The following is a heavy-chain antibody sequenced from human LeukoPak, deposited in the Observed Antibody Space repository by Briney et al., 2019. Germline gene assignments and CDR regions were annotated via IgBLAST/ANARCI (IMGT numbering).Heavy chain of an antibody. CDR1: GFTVRSNY. Sequence: GGSLRLSCAASGFTVRSNYMSWVRQAPGKGLGWVSVIYSGGSTYYADSVKGRFTISRDNSKNTLYLQMNSLRAEDTAVYYCARTNVGYDSSGYYLGAFDYWGQGTLVTVSS. J-gene: IGHJ4*02. D-gene: IGHD3-22*01. CDR3: ARTNVGYDSSGYYLGAFDY. V-gene: IGHV3-53*01. CDR2: IYSGGST.